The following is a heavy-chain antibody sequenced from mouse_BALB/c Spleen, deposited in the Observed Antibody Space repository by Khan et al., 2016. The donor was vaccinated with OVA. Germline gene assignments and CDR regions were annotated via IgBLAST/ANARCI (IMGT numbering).Heavy chain of an antibody. CDR3: TRSAYGDPFAY. CDR2: INPSNGET. CDR1: GYTFTSYY. D-gene: IGHD2-13*01. J-gene: IGHJ3*01. V-gene: IGHV1S81*02. Sequence: VQLQESGAELVKPGTSVKLSCKASGYTFTSYYMYWVKKRPGQGLEWIGGINPSNGETICNEKFKSKATLTVDKSSSTAYMQLNSLTSEDSAVYYCTRSAYGDPFAYWGQGTLVTVSA.